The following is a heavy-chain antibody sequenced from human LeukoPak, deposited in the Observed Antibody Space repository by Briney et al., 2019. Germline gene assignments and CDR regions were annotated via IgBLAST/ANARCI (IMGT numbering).Heavy chain of an antibody. D-gene: IGHD3-22*01. CDR3: ARHTLYDSSGYYYGFRFMNAFDI. CDR1: GGSFSGYY. Sequence: SETQSLTCAVDGGSFSGYYWSWIRQPPGKGLEWIGEINHSGSTNYNPSLKSRVTISVDTSKHQFSLKLSSVTAADTAVYYCARHTLYDSSGYYYGFRFMNAFDIWGQGTMVTVSS. CDR2: INHSGST. J-gene: IGHJ3*02. V-gene: IGHV4-34*01.